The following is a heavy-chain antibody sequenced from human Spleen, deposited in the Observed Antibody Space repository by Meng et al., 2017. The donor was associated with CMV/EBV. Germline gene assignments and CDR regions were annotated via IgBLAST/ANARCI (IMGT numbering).Heavy chain of an antibody. Sequence: GESLKISCAASGFTFSSYGMHWVRQAPGKGLEWVAFIRYDGSNKYYADSVKGRFTISRENSKNTLYLQMNSLRAEDTAVYYCAKDDNWNGNYWGQGTLVTVSS. V-gene: IGHV3-30*02. J-gene: IGHJ4*02. CDR3: AKDDNWNGNY. D-gene: IGHD1-20*01. CDR2: IRYDGSNK. CDR1: GFTFSSYG.